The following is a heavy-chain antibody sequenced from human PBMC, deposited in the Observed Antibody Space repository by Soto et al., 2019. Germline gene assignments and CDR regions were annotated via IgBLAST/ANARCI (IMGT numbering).Heavy chain of an antibody. J-gene: IGHJ4*02. V-gene: IGHV5-51*01. Sequence: GESLKISCKGSGYSFTSYWIGWVRQMPGKGLEWMGIIYPGDSDTRYSPSFQGQVTISADKSISTAYLQWSSLKASDTAMYYCARSTAYYYDSSGYFPYYWGQGTLVTVS. D-gene: IGHD3-22*01. CDR2: IYPGDSDT. CDR1: GYSFTSYW. CDR3: ARSTAYYYDSSGYFPYY.